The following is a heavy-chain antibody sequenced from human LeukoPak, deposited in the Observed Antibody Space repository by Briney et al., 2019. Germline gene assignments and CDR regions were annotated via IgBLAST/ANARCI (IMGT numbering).Heavy chain of an antibody. CDR2: ISGSGGST. V-gene: IGHV3-23*01. J-gene: IGHJ4*02. CDR3: ARTAYYYDSSGLYDY. Sequence: GSLRTSCAASGFTLKNYSINRVRQAPGKGLGVGSAISGSGGSTYYADSVKGRFTISRDNSKNTLYLQMNSLRAEDTAVYYCARTAYYYDSSGLYDYWGQGTLVTVSS. D-gene: IGHD3-22*01. CDR1: GFTLKNYS.